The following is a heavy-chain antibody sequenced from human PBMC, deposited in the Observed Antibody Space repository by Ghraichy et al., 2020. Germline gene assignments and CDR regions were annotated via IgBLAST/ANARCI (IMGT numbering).Heavy chain of an antibody. Sequence: SETLSLTCTVSGGSISSYYWNWIRQPAGKALEWIGHIYTSGSTNYNPSLKSRVTMSVDPFKNQFSLKLTSVTAADTAVYYCARDSDYGVNHWYFDLWGRGTLVTVSS. CDR2: IYTSGST. D-gene: IGHD4-23*01. CDR1: GGSISSYY. V-gene: IGHV4-4*07. CDR3: ARDSDYGVNHWYFDL. J-gene: IGHJ2*01.